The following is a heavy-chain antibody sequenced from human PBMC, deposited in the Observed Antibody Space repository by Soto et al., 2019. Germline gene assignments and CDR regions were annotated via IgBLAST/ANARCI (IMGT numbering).Heavy chain of an antibody. Sequence: PGGSLRLSCAASGCTFSRYGMHWGRQAPCKGLEWVAVIWYDGSNKYYADSVKGRFTISRDNSKNTLYLQMNSLRAEDTAVYYCARDSIPSFAVVPAAMFRDAYWGQGTLVTVSS. CDR3: ARDSIPSFAVVPAAMFRDAY. CDR1: GCTFSRYG. J-gene: IGHJ4*02. V-gene: IGHV3-33*01. D-gene: IGHD2-2*01. CDR2: IWYDGSNK.